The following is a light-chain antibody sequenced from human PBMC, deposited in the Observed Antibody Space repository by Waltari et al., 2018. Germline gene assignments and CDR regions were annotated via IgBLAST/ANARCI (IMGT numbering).Light chain of an antibody. CDR2: DAS. CDR1: QSVGKF. Sequence: EIVLTQSPGTLSLSPGERATLSCRASQSVGKFLAWYQKKPGQAPRLLIYDASSRATGIPDRFSGIGLGTDCSLTISRLEPEDFAVYYCQHYVRLPVSFGQGTKVGIK. CDR3: QHYVRLPVS. V-gene: IGKV3-20*01. J-gene: IGKJ1*01.